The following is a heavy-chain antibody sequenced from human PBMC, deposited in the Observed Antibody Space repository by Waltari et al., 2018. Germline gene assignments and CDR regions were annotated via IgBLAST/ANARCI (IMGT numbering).Heavy chain of an antibody. CDR3: AKEGRDYYDSSGYYDY. CDR2: ISWNSGSI. D-gene: IGHD3-22*01. V-gene: IGHV3-9*01. Sequence: EVQLVESGGGLVQPGRSLRLSCAASGFPFDDSAMHWVRQAPGKGLEWVSGISWNSGSIGYADSVKGRFTISRDNAKNSLYLQMNSLRAEDTALYYCAKEGRDYYDSSGYYDYWGQGTLVTVSS. J-gene: IGHJ4*02. CDR1: GFPFDDSA.